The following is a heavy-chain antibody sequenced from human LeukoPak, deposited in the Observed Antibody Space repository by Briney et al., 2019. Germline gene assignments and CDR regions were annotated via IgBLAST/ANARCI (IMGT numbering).Heavy chain of an antibody. CDR3: ARVPVVPAAALGY. J-gene: IGHJ4*02. CDR2: INPNSGGT. V-gene: IGHV1-2*02. Sequence: ASVKVSCKASGYTFTGYYMHWVRQAPGQGLEWMGWINPNSGGTNYAQKFQRRVTVTRDTSISTAYMELSRLRSDDTAVYYCARVPVVPAAALGYWGQGTLVTVSS. D-gene: IGHD2-2*01. CDR1: GYTFTGYY.